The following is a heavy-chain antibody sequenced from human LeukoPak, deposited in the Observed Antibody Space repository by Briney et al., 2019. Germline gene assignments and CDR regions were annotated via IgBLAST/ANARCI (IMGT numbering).Heavy chain of an antibody. V-gene: IGHV3-30*04. J-gene: IGHJ4*02. D-gene: IGHD4/OR15-4a*01. Sequence: GGSLRLSCAASGFTFSSYAMHWVRQAPGKGLEWVAVISYDGSNKYYADSVKGRFTISRDNSKNTLYLQMNSLRAEDTAVYYCARRAGAYSHPYDYWGQGTLVTVSS. CDR3: ARRAGAYSHPYDY. CDR1: GFTFSSYA. CDR2: ISYDGSNK.